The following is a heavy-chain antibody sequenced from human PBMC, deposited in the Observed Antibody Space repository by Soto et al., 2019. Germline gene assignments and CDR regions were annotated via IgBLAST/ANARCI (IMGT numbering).Heavy chain of an antibody. CDR2: IYPGDSDT. Sequence: GESLKISCKGSGYSFTNYWIGWVRQRPGKGLEWMGIIYPGDSDTRYSPCFEGQVTISADKSINTAYLHWGSLKASDSATYYCAIPSFGEVVLAYWGQGTLVTVSS. J-gene: IGHJ4*02. CDR3: AIPSFGEVVLAY. D-gene: IGHD3-10*01. V-gene: IGHV5-51*01. CDR1: GYSFTNYW.